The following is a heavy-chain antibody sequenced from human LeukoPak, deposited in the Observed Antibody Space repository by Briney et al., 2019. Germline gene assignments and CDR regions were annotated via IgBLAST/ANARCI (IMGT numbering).Heavy chain of an antibody. J-gene: IGHJ4*02. Sequence: SETLSLTCAVYGGSFSGYYWSWIRQPPGKGLEWIGEINHSGSTNYNPSLKSRVTISVHTSKNQFSLKLSSVTAADTAVYYCARVGGYDSEGPRVEGYYYDSSGYYYYFDYWGQGTLVTVSS. D-gene: IGHD3-22*01. V-gene: IGHV4-34*01. CDR2: INHSGST. CDR3: ARVGGYDSEGPRVEGYYYDSSGYYYYFDY. CDR1: GGSFSGYY.